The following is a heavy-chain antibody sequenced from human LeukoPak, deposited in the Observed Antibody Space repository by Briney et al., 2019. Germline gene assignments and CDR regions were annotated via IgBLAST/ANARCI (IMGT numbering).Heavy chain of an antibody. J-gene: IGHJ5*02. CDR1: GYTFISYQ. CDR2: INPTGGST. V-gene: IGHV1-46*01. CDR3: ARDYNWFDP. Sequence: ASVKVSCKASGYTFISYQMHWVRQAPGQGLEWMGIINPTGGSTSHAQKFQGRVTMTRDTSTSTVYMELSSLRSDDTAVYYCARDYNWFDPWGQGTLVTVSS.